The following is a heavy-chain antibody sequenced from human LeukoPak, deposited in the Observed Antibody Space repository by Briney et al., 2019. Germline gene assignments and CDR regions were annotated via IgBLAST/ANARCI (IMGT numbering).Heavy chain of an antibody. CDR1: GFTVSSNY. CDR3: ARDEGRIGHYGDFSL. D-gene: IGHD4-17*01. V-gene: IGHV3-53*01. Sequence: GGSLRLSCAASGFTVSSNYMSWVRQAPGKGLEWVSVIYSGGSTYYADSVKGRFTIFRDNSKNTLYLQMNSLRAEDTAVYYCARDEGRIGHYGDFSLWGQGTLVTVSS. J-gene: IGHJ4*02. CDR2: IYSGGST.